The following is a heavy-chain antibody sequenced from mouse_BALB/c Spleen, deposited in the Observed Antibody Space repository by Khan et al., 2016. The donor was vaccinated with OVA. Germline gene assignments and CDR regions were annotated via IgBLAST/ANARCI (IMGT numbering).Heavy chain of an antibody. D-gene: IGHD1-1*01. J-gene: IGHJ2*01. V-gene: IGHV5-9-3*01. Sequence: EVELVESGGGLVKPGGSLKFSCAASGCTFSNYAMSWVRQTPEKRLEWVATISSAGSFLYYPDSVKGRFTISRDNAKNTLYLQMSSLRSEDTAMYYCARTPGYYGSNYFDYWGHGTTLTVSS. CDR1: GCTFSNYA. CDR2: ISSAGSFL. CDR3: ARTPGYYGSNYFDY.